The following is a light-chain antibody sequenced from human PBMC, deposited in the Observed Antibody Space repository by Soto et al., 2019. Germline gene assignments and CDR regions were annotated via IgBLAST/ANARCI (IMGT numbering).Light chain of an antibody. V-gene: IGKV3-20*01. Sequence: EIVLTQSPGTLSLSPGERATLSCRASQSVSSTYLAWYQQKPGQAPRPLIYDTSSRASGIPDRFSGSGSGTDFTLTISRLETEDFAVFYCQQYGTSEIIFGQGTRLEIK. CDR2: DTS. J-gene: IGKJ5*01. CDR3: QQYGTSEII. CDR1: QSVSSTY.